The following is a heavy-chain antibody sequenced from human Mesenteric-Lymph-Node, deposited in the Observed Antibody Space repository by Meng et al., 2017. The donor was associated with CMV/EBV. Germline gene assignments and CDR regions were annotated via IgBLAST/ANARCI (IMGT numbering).Heavy chain of an antibody. CDR3: ARDRRASYYYGSGSYYPGGRFDP. Sequence: ASVKVSCKASGYTFTSYYMHWVRQAPGQGLEWMGIINPSGGSTSYAQKFQGRVTMTRDTSTSTVYMELSSLRSEDTAVYYCARDRRASYYYGSGSYYPGGRFDPWGQGTLVTVSP. CDR1: GYTFTSYY. D-gene: IGHD3-10*01. CDR2: INPSGGST. V-gene: IGHV1-46*01. J-gene: IGHJ5*02.